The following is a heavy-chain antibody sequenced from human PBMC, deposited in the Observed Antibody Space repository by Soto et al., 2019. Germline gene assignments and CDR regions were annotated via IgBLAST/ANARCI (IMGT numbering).Heavy chain of an antibody. CDR1: GGCITSNY. CDR3: ARERAAPSWSDP. Sequence: PSETLSLTCTVSGGCITSNYWTWIRRTAGKGFEWIERSYTRGTTDYNPSFKGRLSMSLHPSKTQFSLSLASVTAADTGIYYCARERAAPSWSDPWGQGSLVTVAS. J-gene: IGHJ5*02. CDR2: SYTRGTT. V-gene: IGHV4-4*07. D-gene: IGHD3-3*01.